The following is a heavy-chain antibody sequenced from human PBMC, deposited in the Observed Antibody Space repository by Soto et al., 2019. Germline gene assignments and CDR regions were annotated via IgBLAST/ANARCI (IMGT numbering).Heavy chain of an antibody. CDR3: ARDGGITIFGVVSYNWFDP. D-gene: IGHD3-3*01. V-gene: IGHV1-69*02. CDR2: IIPILGIA. J-gene: IGHJ5*02. CDR1: GGTFSSYT. Sequence: QVQLVQSGAEVKKPGSSVKVSCKASGGTFSSYTISWVRQAPGQGLEWMGRIIPILGIANYAQKFQGRVTITADKSTSTAYMELSSLRSEDTAVYYCARDGGITIFGVVSYNWFDPWGQGTLVTVSS.